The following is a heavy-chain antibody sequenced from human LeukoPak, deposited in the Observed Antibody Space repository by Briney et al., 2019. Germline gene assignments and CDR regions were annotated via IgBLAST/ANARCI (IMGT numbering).Heavy chain of an antibody. D-gene: IGHD3-10*01. CDR1: GFTVSSYG. CDR3: AKVHRLTMVRGVMGPNDY. J-gene: IGHJ4*02. V-gene: IGHV3-23*01. Sequence: SGGSLRLSCAASGFTVSSYGMSWVRQAPGKGLEWVSAISGSGGSTYYADSVKGRFTISRDNSKNTLYLQMNSLRAEDTAVYYCAKVHRLTMVRGVMGPNDYWGQGTLVTVSS. CDR2: ISGSGGST.